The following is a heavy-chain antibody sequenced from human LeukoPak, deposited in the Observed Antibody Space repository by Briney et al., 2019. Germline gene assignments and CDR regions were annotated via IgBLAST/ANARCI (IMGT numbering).Heavy chain of an antibody. Sequence: GGSLRLSCAASGFTFSSYGMHWVRQAPGKGLEWVAFIRYDGSNKYYADSVKGRFTISRDNSKNTLYLQMNSLRAEDTALYYCAKVSRYFDWLHPYFDYWGQGTLVTVSS. D-gene: IGHD3-9*01. V-gene: IGHV3-30*02. J-gene: IGHJ4*02. CDR1: GFTFSSYG. CDR2: IRYDGSNK. CDR3: AKVSRYFDWLHPYFDY.